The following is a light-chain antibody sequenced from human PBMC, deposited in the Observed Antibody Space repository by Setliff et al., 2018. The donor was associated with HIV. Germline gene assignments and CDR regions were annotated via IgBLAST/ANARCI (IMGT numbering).Light chain of an antibody. CDR2: EVT. V-gene: IGLV2-23*02. Sequence: QSALTQPASGCGSPGQSITISCTGYSSNVGNYNLISWYQVHPGKVPKVIIFEVTKRPSGISDRFSGSKSAKTASLTISRLHAEDEADYYCYSYATGKTLVFGGGTKVTVL. J-gene: IGLJ2*01. CDR3: YSYATGKTLV. CDR1: SSNVGNYNL.